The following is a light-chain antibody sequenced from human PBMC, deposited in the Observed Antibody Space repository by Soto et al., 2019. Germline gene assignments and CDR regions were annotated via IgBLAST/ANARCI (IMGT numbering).Light chain of an antibody. CDR1: RTVRSD. J-gene: IGKJ1*01. V-gene: IGKV3-15*01. Sequence: EIVMTQSAATLSMSKGEIATLSCRAIRTVRSDFAWYQQKPGQAPRLLIYGASVRATGIPARFSGSGSGTEFTLTISSLQSEDFAVYYCQLDNNWPRTFGQGTKVDIK. CDR3: QLDNNWPRT. CDR2: GAS.